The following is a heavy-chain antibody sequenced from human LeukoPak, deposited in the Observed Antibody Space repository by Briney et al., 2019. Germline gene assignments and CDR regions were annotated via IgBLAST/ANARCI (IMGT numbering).Heavy chain of an antibody. V-gene: IGHV4-34*01. CDR2: INHSGST. J-gene: IGHJ3*02. CDR3: ARHREVAALLDAFDI. CDR1: GGSFSGYY. Sequence: SETLSLTCAVYGGSFSGYYWSWIRQPPGKGLEWIGEINHSGSTNYNPSLKSRVTISVDTSKNQFSLKLSSVTAADTAVYYCARHREVAALLDAFDIWGQGTMVTVSS. D-gene: IGHD6-19*01.